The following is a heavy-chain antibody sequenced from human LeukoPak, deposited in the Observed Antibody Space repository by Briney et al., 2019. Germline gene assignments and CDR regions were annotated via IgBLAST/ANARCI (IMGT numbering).Heavy chain of an antibody. CDR1: GGPISSYY. J-gene: IGHJ2*01. CDR3: ARGDSSSWYGYWYFDL. Sequence: SETLSLTCTVSGGPISSYYWSWIRQPPGKGLEWIGYIYYSGSTNYNPSLKSRVTISVDTSKNQFSLKLSSVTAADTAVYYCARGDSSSWYGYWYFDLWGRGTLVTVSS. CDR2: IYYSGST. D-gene: IGHD6-13*01. V-gene: IGHV4-59*01.